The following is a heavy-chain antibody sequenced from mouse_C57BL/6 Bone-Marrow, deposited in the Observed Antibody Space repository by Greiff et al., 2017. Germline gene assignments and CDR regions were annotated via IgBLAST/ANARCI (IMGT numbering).Heavy chain of an antibody. CDR3: ARGGYSFSFHY. Sequence: QVQLQQSGAELARPGASVKMSCKASGYTFTSYTMHWVKQRPGQGLEWIGYINPSSGYTKYNQKFKDKATLTADKSSRTAYMQLSSLTSEDSAVYCCARGGYSFSFHYWGQGTTLTVSS. D-gene: IGHD2-12*01. V-gene: IGHV1-4*01. CDR2: INPSSGYT. J-gene: IGHJ2*01. CDR1: GYTFTSYT.